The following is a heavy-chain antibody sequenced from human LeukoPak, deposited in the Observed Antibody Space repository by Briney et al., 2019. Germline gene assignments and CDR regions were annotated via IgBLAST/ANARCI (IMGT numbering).Heavy chain of an antibody. CDR2: ISGSGGST. CDR1: GFTFSSYA. V-gene: IGHV3-23*01. D-gene: IGHD2-15*01. CDR3: AKDLRTVVVGAPDAFDI. Sequence: PGGSLRLSCAASGFTFSSYAMSWVRQAPGKGLEWVSAISGSGGSTYYADSVKGRFTISRDNSKNTLYLQMNSLRAEDTAVYHCAKDLRTVVVGAPDAFDIWGQGTMVTVSS. J-gene: IGHJ3*02.